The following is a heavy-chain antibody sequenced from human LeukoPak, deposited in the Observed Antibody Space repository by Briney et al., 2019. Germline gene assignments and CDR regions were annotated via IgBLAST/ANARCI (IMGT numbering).Heavy chain of an antibody. J-gene: IGHJ5*02. Sequence: GASVKVSCKASGYTFTGYYMHWVRQAPGQGLEWMGWINPNSGGTNSAQKFQGRVTMTRDTSISTAYMELSRLTSDDTAIYYCARGQPYGDYNYFDPWGQGTLVTVSS. CDR1: GYTFTGYY. V-gene: IGHV1-2*02. CDR2: INPNSGGT. D-gene: IGHD4-17*01. CDR3: ARGQPYGDYNYFDP.